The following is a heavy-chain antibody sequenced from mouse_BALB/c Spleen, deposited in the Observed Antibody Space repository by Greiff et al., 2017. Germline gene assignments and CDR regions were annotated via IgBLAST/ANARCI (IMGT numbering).Heavy chain of an antibody. CDR1: GYSITSDYA. Sequence: EVQLQESGPGLVKPSQSLSLTCTVTGYSITSDYAWNWIRQFPGNKLEWMGYISYSGSTSYNPSLKSRISITRDTSKNQFFLQLNSVTTEDTATYYCAYDGYYYAMDYWGQGTSVTVSS. CDR2: ISYSGST. D-gene: IGHD2-3*01. V-gene: IGHV3-2*02. J-gene: IGHJ4*01. CDR3: AYDGYYYAMDY.